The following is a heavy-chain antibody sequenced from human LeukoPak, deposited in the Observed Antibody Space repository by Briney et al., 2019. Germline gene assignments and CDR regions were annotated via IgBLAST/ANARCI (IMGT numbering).Heavy chain of an antibody. V-gene: IGHV3-7*01. CDR1: GFTFSNYW. D-gene: IGHD5-12*01. Sequence: GGSLRLSCAASGFTFSNYWMTWFRQAPGKGLEWVAHINQDGSKEYYMDSVKARFTISRDNAKNSLSLQMNSLRAEDTAVYYCVRDGGVSGYDLLDHWGQGTLVTVSS. CDR2: INQDGSKE. CDR3: VRDGGVSGYDLLDH. J-gene: IGHJ5*02.